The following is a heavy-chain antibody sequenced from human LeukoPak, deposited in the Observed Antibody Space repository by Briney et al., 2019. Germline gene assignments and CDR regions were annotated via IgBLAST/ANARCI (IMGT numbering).Heavy chain of an antibody. CDR1: GFTFSSYG. V-gene: IGHV3-30*18. Sequence: GRSLRLSCAASGFTFSSYGMHWVRQAPGKGLEWVAVISYDGSNKYYADSVKGRFTISRDNSKNTLYLQMNSLRAEDTAVYYCAKGDTSCPFDIWGQGTMVTVSS. D-gene: IGHD5-18*01. CDR3: AKGDTSCPFDI. CDR2: ISYDGSNK. J-gene: IGHJ3*02.